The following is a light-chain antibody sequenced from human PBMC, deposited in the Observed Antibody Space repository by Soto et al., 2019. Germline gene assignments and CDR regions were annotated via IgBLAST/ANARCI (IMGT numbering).Light chain of an antibody. CDR3: QQYNNWPGR. J-gene: IGKJ1*01. CDR1: QSVSSN. Sequence: VRMPSPATLSLSHGEGATLSCRASQSVSSNLAWYQQKPGQAPRLLFYGASARATGIPARFSGSGSGTDFTLTISSLQSEDFALYYCQQYNNWPGRFGEGAKVDIK. V-gene: IGKV3-15*01. CDR2: GAS.